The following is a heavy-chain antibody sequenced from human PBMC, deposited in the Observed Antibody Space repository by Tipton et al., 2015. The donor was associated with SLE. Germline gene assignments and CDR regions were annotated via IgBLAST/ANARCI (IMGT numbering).Heavy chain of an antibody. CDR2: INHSGST. D-gene: IGHD6-25*01. CDR1: GGSLSGYY. CDR3: ARQRLVQGGDYFDD. J-gene: IGHJ4*02. Sequence: PGLVKPSETLSLICGVYGGSLSGYYWNWIRQPPGKGLEWIGEINHSGSTNYNPSHKSRFILSLDTSKNQFSLKMRSMTAADTAVYYCARQRLVQGGDYFDDWGQGSLVTVSA. V-gene: IGHV4-34*10.